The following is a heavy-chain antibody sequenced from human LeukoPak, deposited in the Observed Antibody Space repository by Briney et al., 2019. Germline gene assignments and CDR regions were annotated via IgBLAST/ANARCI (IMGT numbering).Heavy chain of an antibody. Sequence: PGGALKISLSTPGFHFSNPWMSLVRQAPGKGVEWVGRIKSKTDGGTTDYAAPVKGRFTISRDDSKNTLYLQMNSLKTEDTAVYYCTTDVIAVAGTFLDYWGQGTLVTVSS. D-gene: IGHD6-19*01. CDR3: TTDVIAVAGTFLDY. CDR2: IKSKTDGGTT. CDR1: GFHFSNPW. J-gene: IGHJ4*02. V-gene: IGHV3-15*01.